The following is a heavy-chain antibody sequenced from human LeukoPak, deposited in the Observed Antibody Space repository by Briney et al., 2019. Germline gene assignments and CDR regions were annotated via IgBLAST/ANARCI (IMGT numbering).Heavy chain of an antibody. D-gene: IGHD3-10*01. CDR2: IRWDSVSI. CDR3: AKDSLSGFGECHGFNWFDP. Sequence: GRSRTPSWAPAGFTFADYAMHWVRPVPRNGLGWVSCIRWDSVSIGYADSVKSRFTIYRDNAKSTLYLQMNSLRAEDTALYYCAKDSLSGFGECHGFNWFDPWGQGTLVTVSS. J-gene: IGHJ5*02. V-gene: IGHV3-9*01. CDR1: GFTFADYA.